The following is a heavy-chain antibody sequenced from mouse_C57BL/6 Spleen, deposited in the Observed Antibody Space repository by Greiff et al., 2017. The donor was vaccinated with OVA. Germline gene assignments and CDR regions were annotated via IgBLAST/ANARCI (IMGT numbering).Heavy chain of an antibody. CDR2: IYPVIGKP. V-gene: IGHV1-11*01. CDR3: GLSTMVTAAMDY. Sequence: QVQLKESGAELASPGASVTLSCKASGYTFTDHIMNWVKKRPGQGLEWIGRIYPVIGKPNYNQNFMGKATFSVDRSSSTVYMVLNSLTSEDPAVYYCGLSTMVTAAMDYWGQGTSVTVSS. J-gene: IGHJ4*01. CDR1: GYTFTDHI. D-gene: IGHD2-2*01.